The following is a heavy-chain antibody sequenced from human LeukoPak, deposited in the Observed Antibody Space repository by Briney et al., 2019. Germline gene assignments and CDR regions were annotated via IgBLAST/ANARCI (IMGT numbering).Heavy chain of an antibody. V-gene: IGHV3-30*18. Sequence: GGSLRLSCAASGFTFISYSMNWVRQAPGKGLEWVAIISYDGSNKYYADSVKGRFTISRDNSKNTLFLQMNSLRAEDTAVYYCAKRVGATPIDYWGQGTLVTVSS. CDR2: ISYDGSNK. D-gene: IGHD1-26*01. CDR3: AKRVGATPIDY. J-gene: IGHJ4*02. CDR1: GFTFISYS.